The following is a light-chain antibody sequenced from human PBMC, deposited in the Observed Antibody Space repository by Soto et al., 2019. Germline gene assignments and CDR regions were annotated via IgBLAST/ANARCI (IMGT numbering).Light chain of an antibody. CDR3: QQYNHCPLT. CDR2: GAS. CDR1: QSVSSSY. Sequence: EIVMTQSPATLSMSPGERATLSFRASQSVSSSYFAWYQQKPGQSPRLLIYGASTRATGIPARFSGSGCGTELTLTISSLQSEDVAVYLCQQYNHCPLTFGGGTKVQVK. J-gene: IGKJ4*01. V-gene: IGKV3-15*01.